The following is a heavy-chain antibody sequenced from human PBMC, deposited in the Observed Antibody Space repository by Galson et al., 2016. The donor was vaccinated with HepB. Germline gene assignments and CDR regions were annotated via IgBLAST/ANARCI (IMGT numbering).Heavy chain of an antibody. CDR3: AKGLTTETTEVDY. D-gene: IGHD4-17*01. J-gene: IGHJ4*02. CDR1: GFTFSIFA. V-gene: IGHV3-23*01. CDR2: ISDNGGST. Sequence: SLRLSCAASGFTFSIFAMNWVRQAPGKGLEWVSGISDNGGSTYYVDSVKGRFTISRDTFKNMLYLQMNSLRAEDTAVYYCAKGLTTETTEVDYWGQGTLVTVSS.